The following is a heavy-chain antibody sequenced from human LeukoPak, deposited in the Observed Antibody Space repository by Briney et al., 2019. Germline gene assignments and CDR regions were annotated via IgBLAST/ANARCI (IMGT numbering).Heavy chain of an antibody. Sequence: SVKVSCKASGATFSSYAISWVRQAPGQGLEWVGGSIPIFGAAKYAQKFQGRVTITADESTSTAYMELSSLRSEDTAVYYCARDSGDGYNYLDYWGQGTLVTVSS. J-gene: IGHJ4*02. CDR3: ARDSGDGYNYLDY. V-gene: IGHV1-69*13. CDR1: GATFSSYA. CDR2: SIPIFGAA. D-gene: IGHD5-24*01.